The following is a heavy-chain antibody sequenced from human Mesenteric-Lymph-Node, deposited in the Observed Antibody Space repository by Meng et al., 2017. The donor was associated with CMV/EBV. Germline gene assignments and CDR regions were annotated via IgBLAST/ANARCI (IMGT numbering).Heavy chain of an antibody. CDR2: ISYDGSNK. CDR1: FSFSSYD. V-gene: IGHV3-30*19. D-gene: IGHD3-22*01. J-gene: IGHJ4*02. CDR3: ARGKTYYYDNSGYSLDDY. Sequence: FSFSSYDMHWVRQAPGQGLEWVAVISYDGSNKYYADSVKGRFLISRDNSENTLSLQMNSLRPEDTAVYYCARGKTYYYDNSGYSLDDYWGQGTLVTVSS.